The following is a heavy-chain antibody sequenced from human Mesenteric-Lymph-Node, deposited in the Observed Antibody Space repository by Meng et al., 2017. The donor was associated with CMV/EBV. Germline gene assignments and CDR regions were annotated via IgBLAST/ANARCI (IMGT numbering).Heavy chain of an antibody. D-gene: IGHD3-10*01. Sequence: GESLKISCAASGFTFSSYAMHWVRQAPGKGLEYVSAISSNGGSTYYADSVKGRFTISRDNAKNTLYVQMNSLRVEDTAVYYCARGRGGFDYFDYWGQGSLVTVSS. CDR1: GFTFSSYA. V-gene: IGHV3-64*02. CDR2: ISSNGGST. J-gene: IGHJ4*02. CDR3: ARGRGGFDYFDY.